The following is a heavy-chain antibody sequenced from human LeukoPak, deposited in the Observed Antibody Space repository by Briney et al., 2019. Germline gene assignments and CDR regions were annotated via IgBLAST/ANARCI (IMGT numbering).Heavy chain of an antibody. Sequence: PGGSLRLSCAASAFSFSEYYMSWIRQPPGKGLEWVSYISSSGDSIYYADSVKGRFTMSRDNAKNSLYLQMNSLRAEDTAVYYCAREHDSSGYPHPLYFDYWGQGTLVTVSS. V-gene: IGHV3-11*04. CDR2: ISSSGDSI. D-gene: IGHD3-22*01. CDR1: AFSFSEYY. CDR3: AREHDSSGYPHPLYFDY. J-gene: IGHJ4*02.